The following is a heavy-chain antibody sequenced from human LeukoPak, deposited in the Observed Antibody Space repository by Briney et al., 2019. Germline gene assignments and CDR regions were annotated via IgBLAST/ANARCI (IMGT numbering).Heavy chain of an antibody. Sequence: GGSLRLSCVASGFTFRNYDMHWVRQATGKGLECVSGIGAAGDTYYPGTVKGRFTISRENANNSLYLQMNSLRAGDTAMYYCARDRAGDFDYWGQGTLVTVSS. V-gene: IGHV3-13*04. CDR3: ARDRAGDFDY. CDR2: IGAAGDT. J-gene: IGHJ4*02. D-gene: IGHD6-19*01. CDR1: GFTFRNYD.